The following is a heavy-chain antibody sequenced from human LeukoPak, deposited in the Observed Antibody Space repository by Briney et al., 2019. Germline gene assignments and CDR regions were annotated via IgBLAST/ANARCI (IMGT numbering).Heavy chain of an antibody. V-gene: IGHV3-30*02. J-gene: IGHJ6*03. Sequence: GGSLRLSCAASGFTFSSYGMHWVRQAPGKGLEWVAYIQYDGSNEQCAHSVKGRFRISRDSSKNILYLQMNSLRAEDTAVYYCARDLWDDYSNYVGYYYYYMDVWGKGTTVTVSS. D-gene: IGHD4-11*01. CDR3: ARDLWDDYSNYVGYYYYYMDV. CDR1: GFTFSSYG. CDR2: IQYDGSNE.